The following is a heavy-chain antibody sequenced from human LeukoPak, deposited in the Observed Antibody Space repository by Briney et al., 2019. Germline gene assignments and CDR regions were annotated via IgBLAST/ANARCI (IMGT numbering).Heavy chain of an antibody. D-gene: IGHD2-8*02. CDR2: IIPIFGTA. J-gene: IGHJ3*02. Sequence: GASVKVSCKASGYTFTSYGISWVRQAPGQGLEWMGGIIPIFGTANYAQKFQGRVTITADESTSTAYMELSSLRSEDTAVYYCAREGSRPTGAFDIWGQGTMVTVSS. CDR1: GYTFTSYG. CDR3: AREGSRPTGAFDI. V-gene: IGHV1-69*13.